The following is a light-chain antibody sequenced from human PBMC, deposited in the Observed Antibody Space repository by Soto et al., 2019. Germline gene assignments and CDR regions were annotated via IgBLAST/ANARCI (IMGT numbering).Light chain of an antibody. CDR2: KAS. CDR3: QQYDSYSQT. J-gene: IGKJ1*01. V-gene: IGKV1-5*03. Sequence: DIQMTQSPSTLSASVGDRVTITCRASQSISNWLAWYQQKPGKAPKLLIYKASSLEGGVPSRFSGSGSGTEFTLTISSLQPDDFATYYCQQYDSYSQTFGQGTMVDIK. CDR1: QSISNW.